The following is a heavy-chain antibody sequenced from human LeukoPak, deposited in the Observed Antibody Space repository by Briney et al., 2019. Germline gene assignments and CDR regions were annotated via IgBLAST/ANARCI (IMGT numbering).Heavy chain of an antibody. D-gene: IGHD5-18*01. Sequence: RTGGSLRLSCAASGFTVSSNYMSWVRQAPGKGLEWVSVIYSGGSTYYADSVKGRFTIPRDNSKNTLYLQMNSLRAEDTAVYYCASVVDTAMDGFYFDYWGQGTLVTVSS. J-gene: IGHJ4*02. CDR3: ASVVDTAMDGFYFDY. CDR2: IYSGGST. V-gene: IGHV3-66*01. CDR1: GFTVSSNY.